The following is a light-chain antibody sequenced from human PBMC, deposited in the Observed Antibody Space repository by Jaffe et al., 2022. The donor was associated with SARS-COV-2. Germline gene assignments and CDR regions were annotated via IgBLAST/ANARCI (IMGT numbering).Light chain of an antibody. J-gene: IGLJ1*01. Sequence: QSALTQPASVSGSPGQSITISCTGTSSDVGGYNYVSWYQQHPGKAPKLMIYEVSNRPSGVPDRFSGSKSGNTASLTISGLQAEDEADYYCSSYTSSSTPLFFGTGTKVTVL. CDR3: SSYTSSSTPLF. CDR1: SSDVGGYNY. CDR2: EVS. V-gene: IGLV2-14*01.